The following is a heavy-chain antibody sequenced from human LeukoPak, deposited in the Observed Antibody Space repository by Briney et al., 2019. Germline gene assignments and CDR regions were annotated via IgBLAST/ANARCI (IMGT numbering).Heavy chain of an antibody. CDR1: GFTFSSYA. D-gene: IGHD6-13*01. CDR2: ISWNSGSI. J-gene: IGHJ3*02. V-gene: IGHV3-9*01. CDR3: AKDIGSSPDAFDI. Sequence: GGSLRLSCAASGFTFSSYAMSWVRQAPGKGLEWVSGISWNSGSIGYADSVEGRFTISRDNAKNSLYLQMNSLRAEDTALYYCAKDIGSSPDAFDIWGQGTMVTVSS.